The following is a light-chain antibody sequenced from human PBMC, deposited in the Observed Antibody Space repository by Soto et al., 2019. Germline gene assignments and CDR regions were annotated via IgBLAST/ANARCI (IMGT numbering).Light chain of an antibody. J-gene: IGLJ2*01. V-gene: IGLV1-40*01. CDR2: ANK. Sequence: QSVLTQPPSVSGAPGQRVTISCTGSSSNIGAGYDVHWYQLLPGTAPKLLIYANKNRPSGVPDRFSGSRSGTSASLAITVLQAEDEADYYCQSYDSSLSASVVFGGGTKLTVL. CDR3: QSYDSSLSASVV. CDR1: SSNIGAGYD.